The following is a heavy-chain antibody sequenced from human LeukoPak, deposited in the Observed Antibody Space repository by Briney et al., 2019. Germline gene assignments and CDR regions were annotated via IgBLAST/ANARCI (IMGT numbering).Heavy chain of an antibody. Sequence: ASVKVSCKASGYTFTSYYVHWVRQAPGQGLEWMGIINPSGGSTSYAQKFQGRVTMTRDMSTSTVYMELSSLRSEDTAVYYCARKRSGDPHYFDYWGQGTLVTVSS. CDR3: ARKRSGDPHYFDY. CDR1: GYTFTSYY. V-gene: IGHV1-46*01. D-gene: IGHD4-17*01. J-gene: IGHJ4*02. CDR2: INPSGGST.